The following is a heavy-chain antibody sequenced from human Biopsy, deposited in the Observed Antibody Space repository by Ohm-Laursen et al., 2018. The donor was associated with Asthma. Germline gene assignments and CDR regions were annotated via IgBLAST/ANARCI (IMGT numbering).Heavy chain of an antibody. J-gene: IGHJ6*02. CDR2: IYYRGTT. CDR1: SGSGGYMRGGNYY. D-gene: IGHD6-13*01. Sequence: GTLSLTCSLSSGSGGYMRGGNYYWGGSLQPPGKGREGIGSIYYRGTTYYNPAQESRAAGSPDTSKNQFTQKLTSVSAADTAIYYCVRGSSSWHHGPFHYYNGLDVWGQGTTATVSS. CDR3: VRGSSSWHHGPFHYYNGLDV. V-gene: IGHV4-39*01.